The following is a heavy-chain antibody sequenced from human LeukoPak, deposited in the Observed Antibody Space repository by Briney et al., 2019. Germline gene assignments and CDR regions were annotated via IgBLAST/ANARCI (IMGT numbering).Heavy chain of an antibody. CDR2: IIPIFGTA. J-gene: IGHJ4*02. D-gene: IGHD6-13*01. CDR1: GGTFSRYA. Sequence: AASVKVSCKASGGTFSRYAISWVRQAPGQGREWRGGIIPIFGTANYAQKFQGRVTITADKSTSTAYMELSSLRSEDTAVYYCAREILGRGPYSSSWYYFDYWGQGTLVTVSS. CDR3: AREILGRGPYSSSWYYFDY. V-gene: IGHV1-69*06.